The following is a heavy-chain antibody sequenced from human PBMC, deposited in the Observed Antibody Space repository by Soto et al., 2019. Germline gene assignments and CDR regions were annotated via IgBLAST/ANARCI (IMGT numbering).Heavy chain of an antibody. CDR3: ARVPIYYASSGYYHYGPFDI. CDR1: GGSVNTAGYS. Sequence: SETLSLTCAVSGGSVNTAGYSWSWIRQPPGKGLEWIGYIYHSGSAYYNPSLKSRVTISLDRSNNHFSLKLISVTAADTAVYYCARVPIYYASSGYYHYGPFDIWGQGTMVTVSS. J-gene: IGHJ3*02. D-gene: IGHD3-22*01. V-gene: IGHV4-30-2*01. CDR2: IYHSGSA.